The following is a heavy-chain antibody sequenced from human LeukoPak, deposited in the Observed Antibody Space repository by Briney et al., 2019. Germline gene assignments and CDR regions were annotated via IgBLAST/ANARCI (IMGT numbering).Heavy chain of an antibody. D-gene: IGHD3-22*01. CDR2: ITSSSSYI. CDR1: GFTFGSYT. CDR3: ARHVVAVGFDY. V-gene: IGHV3-21*01. J-gene: IGHJ4*02. Sequence: GGSLRLSCAASGFTFGSYTMNWVRQAPGKGLERVSSITSSSSYIYYADSVKGRFTISRDNAKNSLYLQMNSLRAEDTAVYYCARHVVAVGFDYWGQGTLVTVSS.